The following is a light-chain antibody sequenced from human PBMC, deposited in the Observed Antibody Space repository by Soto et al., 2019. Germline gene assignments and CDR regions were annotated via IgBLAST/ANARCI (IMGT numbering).Light chain of an antibody. CDR3: MQALQTPPWT. J-gene: IGKJ1*01. CDR1: QSLLQSNGYSY. CDR2: FVS. V-gene: IGKV2-28*01. Sequence: DIVMTQSPLSLPVTPGEPASISCRSSQSLLQSNGYSYLDWYLQKPGQSPQLLIYFVSNRASGVPDRFSGSGSGTDFTLKISRMEAEDVGIYYCMQALQTPPWTFGQGTKVEI.